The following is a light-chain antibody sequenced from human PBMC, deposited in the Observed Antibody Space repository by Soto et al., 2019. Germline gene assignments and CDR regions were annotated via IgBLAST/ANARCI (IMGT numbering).Light chain of an antibody. V-gene: IGLV2-14*01. CDR1: SSDVGGYNY. CDR3: SSYTSSSTLV. Sequence: QSALTQPASVSGSPGQSITISCTGTSSDVGGYNYVSWYQQHPGKAPKLMIYDVSNRPSGVSNRLSGSKSGNTASLTTSGLQAEDEADYCCSSYTSSSTLVFGGGTKLTVL. CDR2: DVS. J-gene: IGLJ3*02.